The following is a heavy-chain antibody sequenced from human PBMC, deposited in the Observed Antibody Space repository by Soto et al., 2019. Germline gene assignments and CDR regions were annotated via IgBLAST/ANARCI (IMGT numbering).Heavy chain of an antibody. J-gene: IGHJ2*01. V-gene: IGHV4-59*01. CDR1: GGSISSYY. CDR3: ARDRGRTYGDYPYFDL. D-gene: IGHD4-17*01. CDR2: IYYSGST. Sequence: QVQLQESGPGLVKPSETLSLTCTVSGGSISSYYWSWIRQPPGKGLEWIGYIYYSGSTNYNPSLKSRVTISVDTSKNQFSLKLSSVTAADTAVYYCARDRGRTYGDYPYFDLWGRGTLVTVSS.